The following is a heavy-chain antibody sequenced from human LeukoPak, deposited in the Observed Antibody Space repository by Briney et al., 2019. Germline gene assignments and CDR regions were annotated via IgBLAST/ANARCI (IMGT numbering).Heavy chain of an antibody. Sequence: GGSLRLSCTASGFTFSSYSMNWVRQAPGQGLEWVSSISSSSSYIYYADSVKGRFTISRDNSKNTLYLQMNSLRAEDMAVYYCAKGPWLAYPYYFDYWGQGTLVTVSS. J-gene: IGHJ4*02. CDR3: AKGPWLAYPYYFDY. CDR1: GFTFSSYS. CDR2: ISSSSSYI. V-gene: IGHV3-21*04. D-gene: IGHD6-19*01.